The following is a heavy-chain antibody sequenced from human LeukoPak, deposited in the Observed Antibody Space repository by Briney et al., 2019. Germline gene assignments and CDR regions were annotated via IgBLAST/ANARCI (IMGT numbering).Heavy chain of an antibody. CDR1: GFTFSSYG. CDR3: ASHSHRVPFLGYYYGMDV. J-gene: IGHJ6*02. D-gene: IGHD1-1*01. CDR2: IWYDGSNK. Sequence: GGSLRLSCVASGFTFSSYGVHWVRQAPGKGLEWVSFIWYDGSNKYYADSVKGRFTASRDNSKNTLYLQMNSLRAEDTAVYYCASHSHRVPFLGYYYGMDVWGQGTTVTVSS. V-gene: IGHV3-33*01.